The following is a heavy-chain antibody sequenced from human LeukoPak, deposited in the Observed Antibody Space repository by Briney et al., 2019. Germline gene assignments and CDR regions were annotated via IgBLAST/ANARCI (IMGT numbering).Heavy chain of an antibody. CDR3: ARAIYYYGSGSWDY. V-gene: IGHV4-34*01. CDR1: GGSFSGYY. J-gene: IGHJ4*02. D-gene: IGHD3-10*01. CDR2: INHSGST. Sequence: PSETLSLTCAVYGGSFSGYYWSWIRQPPGKGLEWIGEINHSGSTNYNPSLKCRVTISVDTSKNQFSLKLSSVTAADTAVYYCARAIYYYGSGSWDYWGQGTLVTVSS.